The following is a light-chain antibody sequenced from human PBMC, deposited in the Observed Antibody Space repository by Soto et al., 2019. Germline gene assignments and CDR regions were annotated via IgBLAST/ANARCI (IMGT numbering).Light chain of an antibody. CDR3: SSYTSSTTLV. CDR2: EVT. Sequence: QSALTQPASVSGSPGQSITISCTGTSSDVGGYNYVSWYQQHPDKATKLMIYEVTNRPSGVSNRISGSKSGNTASLTIYGLHAEDEADYYCSSYTSSTTLVFGGGTKLTVL. J-gene: IGLJ3*02. V-gene: IGLV2-14*01. CDR1: SSDVGGYNY.